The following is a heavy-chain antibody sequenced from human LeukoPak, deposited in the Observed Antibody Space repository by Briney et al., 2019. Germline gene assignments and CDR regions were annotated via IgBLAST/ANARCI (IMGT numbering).Heavy chain of an antibody. CDR1: RFTFSDYG. Sequence: GGSLRLSCAPSRFTFSDYGISWVRHGPGKGVEWGSGINWNGGSTGYADSVKGRFTISRDNAKNSLYLQMNSLRAEDTALYYCARVGTYYDILAGYYSTYFDYWGQGTLVTVSS. CDR3: ARVGTYYDILAGYYSTYFDY. D-gene: IGHD3-9*01. J-gene: IGHJ4*02. CDR2: INWNGGST. V-gene: IGHV3-20*04.